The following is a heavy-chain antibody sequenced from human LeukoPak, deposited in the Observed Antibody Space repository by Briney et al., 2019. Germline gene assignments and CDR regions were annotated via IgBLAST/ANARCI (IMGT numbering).Heavy chain of an antibody. D-gene: IGHD1-26*01. CDR3: AREALGGTSAFDI. Sequence: GGSLRLSCAASGFTFSSYAMSWVRQAPGKGLEWVSAISGSGGSTYYADSVKGRFTISRDSSKNTVYLQVDSLRAEDTAVYYCAREALGGTSAFDIWGQGTMVTVSS. J-gene: IGHJ3*02. CDR1: GFTFSSYA. V-gene: IGHV3-23*01. CDR2: ISGSGGST.